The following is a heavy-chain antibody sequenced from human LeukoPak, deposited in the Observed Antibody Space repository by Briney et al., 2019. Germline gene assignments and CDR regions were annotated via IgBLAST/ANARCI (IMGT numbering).Heavy chain of an antibody. J-gene: IGHJ4*02. CDR2: VYSDGST. CDR1: GLTVRNNY. CDR3: ARDNRVLMAAPFDY. V-gene: IGHV3-53*01. D-gene: IGHD2/OR15-2a*01. Sequence: GGSLRLSCAASGLTVRNNYMSWVRQAPGKGLEWVSVVYSDGSTYYEDSVKGRFTISRDTSKNTLSLQMNSLRAEDTAVYYCARDNRVLMAAPFDYWGQGTLVTVSS.